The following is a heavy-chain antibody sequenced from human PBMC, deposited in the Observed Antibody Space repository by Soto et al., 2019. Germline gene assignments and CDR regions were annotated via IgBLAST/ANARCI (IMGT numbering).Heavy chain of an antibody. J-gene: IGHJ6*02. CDR2: ISYDGSNK. Sequence: GGSLRLSCAASGFTFSSYAMHWVRQAPGKGLEWVAVISYDGSNKYYADSVKGRFTISRDNSKNTLYLQMNSLRAEDTAVYYCARGVVGATTPYYYGMDVWGQGTTVTVSS. CDR1: GFTFSSYA. V-gene: IGHV3-30-3*01. CDR3: ARGVVGATTPYYYGMDV. D-gene: IGHD1-26*01.